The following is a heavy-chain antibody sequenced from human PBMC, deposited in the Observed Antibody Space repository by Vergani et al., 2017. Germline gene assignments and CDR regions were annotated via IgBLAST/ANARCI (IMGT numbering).Heavy chain of an antibody. CDR1: GFTFSGSA. D-gene: IGHD3-10*01. V-gene: IGHV3-73*01. CDR3: AKDRQDALWFGDY. Sequence: EVQLVESGGGLVQPGGSLKLSCAASGFTFSGSAMHWVRQASGKGLEWVGRIRSKANSYATAYAASVKGRFTISRDDSKNTAYLQMNSLKTEDTAVYYCAKDRQDALWFGDYWGQGTLVTVSS. CDR2: IRSKANSYAT. J-gene: IGHJ4*02.